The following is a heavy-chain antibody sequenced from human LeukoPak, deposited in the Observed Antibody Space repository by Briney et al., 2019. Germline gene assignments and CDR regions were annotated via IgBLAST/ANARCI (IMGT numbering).Heavy chain of an antibody. CDR1: GDSINSYY. CDR2: IYSTGST. J-gene: IGHJ6*02. Sequence: SETLSLTCTVSGDSINSYYWSWIRQPAGKGLEWIGRIYSTGSTNYNPSLTSRVTMSIDTSKNQFSLKLSSVTAADTAVYYCARRITMVRGGYYYYGMDVWGQGTTVTVSS. CDR3: ARRITMVRGGYYYYGMDV. D-gene: IGHD3-10*01. V-gene: IGHV4-4*07.